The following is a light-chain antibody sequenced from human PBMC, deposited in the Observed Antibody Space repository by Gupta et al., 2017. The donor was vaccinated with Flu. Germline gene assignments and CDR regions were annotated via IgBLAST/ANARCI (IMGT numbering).Light chain of an antibody. Sequence: DIQMTPSPSSLSASVGDSVTITCRSSQSITNYLNWYQQKPGKAPKVLIYTASTLESGVPSRVSGSGSGTDFTLTINSLQPEDFATYFCQQSDSTPLTFGQGTKVEVK. CDR1: QSITNY. V-gene: IGKV1-39*01. CDR2: TAS. J-gene: IGKJ1*01. CDR3: QQSDSTPLT.